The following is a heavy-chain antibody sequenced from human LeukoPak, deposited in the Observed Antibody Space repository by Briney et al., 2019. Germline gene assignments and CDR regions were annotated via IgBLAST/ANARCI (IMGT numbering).Heavy chain of an antibody. D-gene: IGHD3-10*01. Sequence: SETQSLTCAVYGGSFSGYYWSWIRQPPGKGMEWIGEINHSGSTNYNPSLKSRVTISVDTSKNQFSLKLSSVTAADTAVYYCARATYYYGSGSFPIFDYWGQGTLVTVSS. J-gene: IGHJ4*02. CDR2: INHSGST. V-gene: IGHV4-34*01. CDR3: ARATYYYGSGSFPIFDY. CDR1: GGSFSGYY.